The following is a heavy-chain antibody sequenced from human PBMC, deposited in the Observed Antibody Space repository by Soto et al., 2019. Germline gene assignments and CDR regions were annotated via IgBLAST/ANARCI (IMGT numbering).Heavy chain of an antibody. CDR1: GGVFRNYA. CDR2: IIPVFGTA. Sequence: QVQLVQSGAEVKKPGSSVKVSCKASGGVFRNYAINWVRQAPGQGLEWMGGIIPVFGTADYPQKFQGRVTITADESTTTAYMELPSLTTEDTAVYFCARDRWGSYSFDSWGQGTLVTVAS. V-gene: IGHV1-69*01. CDR3: ARDRWGSYSFDS. J-gene: IGHJ5*01. D-gene: IGHD1-26*01.